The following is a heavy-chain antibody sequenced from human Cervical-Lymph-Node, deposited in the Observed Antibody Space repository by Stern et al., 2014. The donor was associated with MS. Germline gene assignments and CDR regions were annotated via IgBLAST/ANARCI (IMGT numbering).Heavy chain of an antibody. D-gene: IGHD6-19*01. CDR2: IIPNFGTT. J-gene: IGHJ4*02. CDR1: GGTFSRYA. Sequence: QLVQSGAEVKKPGSSVKVSCKASGGTFSRYAISWVRQAPGQGLEWMGGIIPNFGTTNDAQKCQGRVTITADESTSTAYMELSRLRSEDTAVYYCARGGEVAGWTDFDYWGQGTLVTVST. CDR3: ARGGEVAGWTDFDY. V-gene: IGHV1-69*01.